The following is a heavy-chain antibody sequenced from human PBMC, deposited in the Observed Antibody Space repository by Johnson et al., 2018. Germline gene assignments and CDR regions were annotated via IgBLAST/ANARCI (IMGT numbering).Heavy chain of an antibody. J-gene: IGHJ3*02. V-gene: IGHV3-11*01. CDR2: ISSSGDST. Sequence: QVQLVESGGGLVKPGGSLRLSCAASRFIFSGYYMTWIRQAPGKGLEWVSYISSSGDSTYYADSVKGRFTISRDNTKNSLYLQMDSLRAEDTAVYYCTRETRRTFDIWGQGTVVTVSS. CDR3: TRETRRTFDI. CDR1: RFIFSGYY.